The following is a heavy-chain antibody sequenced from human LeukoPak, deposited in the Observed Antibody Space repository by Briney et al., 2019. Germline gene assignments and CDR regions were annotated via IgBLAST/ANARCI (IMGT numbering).Heavy chain of an antibody. V-gene: IGHV3-23*01. CDR2: ISGSDGRT. CDR3: AKSRSRGFYYDSSGPLDY. D-gene: IGHD3-22*01. J-gene: IGHJ4*02. Sequence: QPGGSLRLSCAASGFTFSSYATTWVRQAPGKGLEWVSGISGSDGRTYYADSVKGRFTISRDNSKNTLYLHMNSLRAEDTAVYYCAKSRSRGFYYDSSGPLDYRGQGTLVTVSS. CDR1: GFTFSSYA.